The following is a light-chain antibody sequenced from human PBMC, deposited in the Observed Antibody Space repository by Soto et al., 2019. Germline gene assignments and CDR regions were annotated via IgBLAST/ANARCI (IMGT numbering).Light chain of an antibody. CDR1: QNVRTF. CDR2: GAS. V-gene: IGKV3-11*01. CDR3: QQHSHGPPWT. Sequence: EVVLTQSPATLSLSPGERATLSCRASQNVRTFLDWYQQKPGQAPRLLIYGASNRATGIPARCSGSGSGTDFTLTISSLEPEDFAVYYCQQHSHGPPWTFGQGTRVEIK. J-gene: IGKJ1*01.